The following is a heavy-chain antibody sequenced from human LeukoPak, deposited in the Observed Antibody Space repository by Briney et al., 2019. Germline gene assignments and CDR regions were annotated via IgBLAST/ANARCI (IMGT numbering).Heavy chain of an antibody. CDR1: GYTFTSYG. CDR2: ISAYNGNT. V-gene: IGHV1-18*01. J-gene: IGHJ5*02. D-gene: IGHD4-11*01. CDR3: ASVTTRARSFDP. Sequence: GASVTVSCKASGYTFTSYGISWVRQAPGQGLEWMGWISAYNGNTNYAQKLQGRVTMTTDTSTSTAYMELRNLRSDDTAVYYCASVTTRARSFDPWGQGTLVTVSS.